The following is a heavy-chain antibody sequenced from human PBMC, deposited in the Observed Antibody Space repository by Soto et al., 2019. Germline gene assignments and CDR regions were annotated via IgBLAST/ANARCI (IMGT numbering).Heavy chain of an antibody. Sequence: PGGSLRLSCAASGFTFSSYGMHWVRQAPGKGLEWVAVISYDGSNKYYADSVKGRFTISRDNSKNTLYLQMNSLRAEDTAVYYCAKDRALYYYDSSGPLTFDPWGQGTLVTVSS. V-gene: IGHV3-30*18. D-gene: IGHD3-22*01. CDR2: ISYDGSNK. CDR1: GFTFSSYG. CDR3: AKDRALYYYDSSGPLTFDP. J-gene: IGHJ5*02.